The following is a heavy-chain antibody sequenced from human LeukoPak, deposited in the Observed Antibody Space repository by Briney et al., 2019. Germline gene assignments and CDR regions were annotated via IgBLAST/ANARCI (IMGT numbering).Heavy chain of an antibody. D-gene: IGHD3-10*01. J-gene: IGHJ4*02. V-gene: IGHV1-69*04. CDR2: ITPILGIA. CDR3: ARSFTMVRGVISYY. CDR1: GGTFSSYA. Sequence: SSVKVSCKASGGTFSSYAISWVRQAPGQGLEWMGRITPILGIANYAQKFQGRVTITADKSTSTAYMELSMLRSEARACFSCARSFTMVRGVISYYWGQGTLVTVSS.